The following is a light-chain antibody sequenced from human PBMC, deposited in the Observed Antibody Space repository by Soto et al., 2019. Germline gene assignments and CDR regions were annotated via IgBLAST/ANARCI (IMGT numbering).Light chain of an antibody. CDR3: CSYAGPYSVI. CDR1: SSDIGGYSF. V-gene: IGLV2-11*01. J-gene: IGLJ2*01. CDR2: DVR. Sequence: QSALTQPPSVSGSPGQSVTISCSGTSSDIGGYSFVSWYQQHPGNTPKLIIYDVRNRPSGVPDRFSGSKSGNTASLTISGLQAEDEADYYCCSYAGPYSVIFGGGTKLTVL.